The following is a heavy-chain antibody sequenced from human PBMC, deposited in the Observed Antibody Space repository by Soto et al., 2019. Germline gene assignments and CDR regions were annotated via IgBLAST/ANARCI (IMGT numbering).Heavy chain of an antibody. CDR3: ARGLDYDRRHAFDI. Sequence: PSETLSLTCTVSGGSISSGDYYWSWIHQPPGKGLEWIGYIYYSGSTYYNPSLKSRVTISVDTSKNQFSLKLSSVTAADTAVYYCARGLDYDRRHAFDIWGQGTMVTVSS. CDR1: GGSISSGDYY. CDR2: IYYSGST. D-gene: IGHD4-17*01. V-gene: IGHV4-30-4*01. J-gene: IGHJ3*02.